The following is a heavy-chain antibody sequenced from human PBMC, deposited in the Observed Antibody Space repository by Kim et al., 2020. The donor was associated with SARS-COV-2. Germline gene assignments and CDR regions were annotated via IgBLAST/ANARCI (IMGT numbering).Heavy chain of an antibody. V-gene: IGHV3-21*01. J-gene: IGHJ4*02. Sequence: GGSLRLSCEVSGFTFSSYTMYWVRQAPGKGLVWISSISKSSNDISYTDSVKGRFTVSRDNAKTSLYLQMDSLRDEDTAVYYCARTLYAGRKNYYYRDFDSWGQGTLVTVSS. D-gene: IGHD3-22*01. CDR3: ARTLYAGRKNYYYRDFDS. CDR1: GFTFSSYT. CDR2: ISKSSNDI.